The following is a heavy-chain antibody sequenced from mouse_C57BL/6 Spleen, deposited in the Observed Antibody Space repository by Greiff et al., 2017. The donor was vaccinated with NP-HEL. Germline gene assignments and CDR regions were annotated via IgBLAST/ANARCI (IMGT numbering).Heavy chain of an antibody. CDR2: IWTGGGT. D-gene: IGHD1-1*01. J-gene: IGHJ4*01. CDR3: ARNYYGSSGYAMDY. V-gene: IGHV2-9-1*01. CDR1: GFSLTSYA. Sequence: VMLVESGPGLVAPSQSLSITCTVSGFSLTSYAISWVRQPPGKGLEWLGVIWTGGGTNYNSALKSRLSISKDNSKSQVFLKMNSLQTDDTARYYCARNYYGSSGYAMDYWGQGTSVTVSS.